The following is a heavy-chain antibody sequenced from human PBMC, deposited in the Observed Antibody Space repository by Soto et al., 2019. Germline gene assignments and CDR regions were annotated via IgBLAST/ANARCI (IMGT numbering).Heavy chain of an antibody. J-gene: IGHJ1*01. CDR1: GFTFDDYA. CDR2: INWNSGSI. CDR3: VKDESINWYSGHFRH. D-gene: IGHD6-13*01. V-gene: IGHV3-9*01. Sequence: EVQLVESGGGWVQPGRSLRLSCAASGFTFDDYAMHWVRQVPGKGLGWVSGINWNSGSIGYADSVKGRFAISRDNAKNALQLHMNSLRAEDTAIYYCVKDESINWYSGHFRHWGPATLVTVSS.